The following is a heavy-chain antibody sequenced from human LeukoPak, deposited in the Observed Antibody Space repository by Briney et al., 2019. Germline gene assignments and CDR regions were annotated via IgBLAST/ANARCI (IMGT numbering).Heavy chain of an antibody. Sequence: PGRSLRLSCAASGFTFSSYAMSWVSQAPGKGLERLSAISGSGGSTYYADSVKGRFTISRDNSKNTLYLQMNSLRAEDTAVYYCAGAWEIGESDAFDIWGQGTMVTVSS. V-gene: IGHV3-23*01. J-gene: IGHJ3*02. CDR1: GFTFSSYA. D-gene: IGHD3-10*01. CDR3: AGAWEIGESDAFDI. CDR2: ISGSGGST.